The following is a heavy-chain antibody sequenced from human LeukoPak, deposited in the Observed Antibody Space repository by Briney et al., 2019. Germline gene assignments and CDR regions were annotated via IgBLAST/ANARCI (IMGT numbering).Heavy chain of an antibody. Sequence: PGGSLRLSCAASGFTFSDYYMSWIRQAPGKGLEWVAVISYDGSNKYYADSVKGRFTISRDNSKNTLYLQMNSLRAEDTAVYYCARWDILTGFDYWGQGTLVTVSS. CDR2: ISYDGSNK. V-gene: IGHV3-30-3*01. D-gene: IGHD3-9*01. CDR1: GFTFSDYY. J-gene: IGHJ4*02. CDR3: ARWDILTGFDY.